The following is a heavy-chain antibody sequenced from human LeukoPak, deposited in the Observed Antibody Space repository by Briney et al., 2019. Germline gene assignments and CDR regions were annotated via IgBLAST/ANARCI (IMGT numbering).Heavy chain of an antibody. D-gene: IGHD5-24*01. CDR3: ARGSEEVATISEAFDI. J-gene: IGHJ3*02. V-gene: IGHV4-59*01. CDR2: VYYSGST. Sequence: PSETLSLTCIVSGGSMNNFFWTWIRQTPGKRLEWIGYVYYSGSTKYNPSLERRVTISLDTSKNQFSLRLTSVTAAATAVYYCARGSEEVATISEAFDIWGQGTAVTVSS. CDR1: GGSMNNFF.